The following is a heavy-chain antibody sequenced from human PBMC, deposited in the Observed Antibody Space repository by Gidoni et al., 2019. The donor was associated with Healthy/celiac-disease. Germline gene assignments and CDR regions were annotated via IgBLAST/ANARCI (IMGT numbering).Heavy chain of an antibody. Sequence: KASGYTFTGYYMHWVRQAPGQGLEWMGWINPNSGGTNYAQKFQGRVTMTRDTSISTAYMELSSLRSDDTAVYYCARVGGKLAVAGFQHWGQGTLVTVSS. CDR3: ARVGGKLAVAGFQH. V-gene: IGHV1-2*02. CDR2: INPNSGGT. CDR1: GYTFTGYY. D-gene: IGHD6-19*01. J-gene: IGHJ1*01.